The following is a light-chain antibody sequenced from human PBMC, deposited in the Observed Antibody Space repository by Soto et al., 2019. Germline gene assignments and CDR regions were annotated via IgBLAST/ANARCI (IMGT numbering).Light chain of an antibody. J-gene: IGKJ3*01. CDR2: DAS. V-gene: IGKV1-5*01. CDR3: QQYNSYSPLT. CDR1: QSITNW. Sequence: DIQMTQSPSTLSASVGDRVTITCRASQSITNWLAWYQQKPGKAPKLLVYDASSLESGVPSRFSGSGSGTEFTLTLSSLQPDDFAIYYCQQYNSYSPLTFGPGTKVDIK.